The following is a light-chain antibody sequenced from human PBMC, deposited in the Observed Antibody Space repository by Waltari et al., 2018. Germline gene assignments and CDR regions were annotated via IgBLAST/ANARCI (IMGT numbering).Light chain of an antibody. V-gene: IGLV2-8*01. CDR1: SSDVGAYNY. CDR3: SSYAGSNNFV. CDR2: EVN. Sequence: SGLTQAPSASGSPGQSVTISCTGTSSDVGAYNYVSWYQQHPGKGPKVIIYEVNKLPSGVPDRFSGSTSGNTASLTVSGLQAEDEADYYCSSYAGSNNFVFGSGTTVTVL. J-gene: IGLJ1*01.